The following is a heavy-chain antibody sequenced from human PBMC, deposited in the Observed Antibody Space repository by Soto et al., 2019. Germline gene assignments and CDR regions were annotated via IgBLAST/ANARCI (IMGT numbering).Heavy chain of an antibody. CDR1: GYTYISYP. CDR3: AREKWGSGSRWIDP. CDR2: INVGNGNT. D-gene: IGHD6-19*01. V-gene: IGHV1-3*01. Sequence: ASVKVSCKASGYTYISYPMHWVRQAPGQRLEWMGWINVGNGNTKYSQNFQGRVTINQDTSASTAYMELSSLTSEDTAVYYCAREKWGSGSRWIDPWGQGTLVNVSS. J-gene: IGHJ5*02.